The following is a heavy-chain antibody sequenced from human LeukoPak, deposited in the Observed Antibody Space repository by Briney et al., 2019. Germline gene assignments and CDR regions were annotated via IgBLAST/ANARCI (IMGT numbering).Heavy chain of an antibody. CDR2: IYSGGST. V-gene: IGHV3-53*01. Sequence: PGGSLRLSCAASGFTVSSNYMSWVRQAPGKGLEWVSVIYSGGSTYYADSVKGRFTISRDNSKNTLYLQTNSLRAEDTAVYYCASHGLITFGGPYYYYGMDVWGQGTTVTVSS. D-gene: IGHD3-16*01. CDR3: ASHGLITFGGPYYYYGMDV. CDR1: GFTVSSNY. J-gene: IGHJ6*02.